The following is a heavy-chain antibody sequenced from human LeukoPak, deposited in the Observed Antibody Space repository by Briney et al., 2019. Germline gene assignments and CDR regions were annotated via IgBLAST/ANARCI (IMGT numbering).Heavy chain of an antibody. Sequence: GGSLRLSCAASGFTVSSNYMSWVRQAPGKGLEWVSVIYSGGSTYYADSVKGRFTISRDNAKNSLYLQIYSLRAEDTAVYYCARADGYHYYFYYYMDVWGKGTTVTVSS. CDR2: IYSGGST. D-gene: IGHD3-22*01. J-gene: IGHJ6*03. V-gene: IGHV3-53*01. CDR1: GFTVSSNY. CDR3: ARADGYHYYFYYYMDV.